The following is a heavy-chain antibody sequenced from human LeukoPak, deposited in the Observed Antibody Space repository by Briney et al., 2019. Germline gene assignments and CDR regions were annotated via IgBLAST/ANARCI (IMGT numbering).Heavy chain of an antibody. D-gene: IGHD6-19*01. J-gene: IGHJ4*02. Sequence: GGSLRLSCAASGFTFSDYYMSWIRQAPGKGLEWVSYISSSGSTIYYADSVKGRFTISRDNAKNSLYLQMNSLRAEDTAVYYCAKTPSSGWYSFDYWGQGTLVTVSS. V-gene: IGHV3-11*01. CDR3: AKTPSSGWYSFDY. CDR1: GFTFSDYY. CDR2: ISSSGSTI.